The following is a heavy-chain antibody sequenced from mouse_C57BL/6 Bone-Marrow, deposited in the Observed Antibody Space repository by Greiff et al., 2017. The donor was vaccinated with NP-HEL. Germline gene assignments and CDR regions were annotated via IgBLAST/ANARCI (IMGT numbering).Heavy chain of an antibody. CDR2: INYDGSST. Sequence: EVKVVESEGGLVQPGSSMKLSCTASGFTFSDYYMAWVRQVPEKGLEWVANINYDGSSTYYLDSLKSRFIISRDNAKNILYLQMSSLKSEDTATYYCARGITTEVYYFDYWGQGTTLTVSS. D-gene: IGHD1-1*01. CDR3: ARGITTEVYYFDY. V-gene: IGHV5-16*01. CDR1: GFTFSDYY. J-gene: IGHJ2*01.